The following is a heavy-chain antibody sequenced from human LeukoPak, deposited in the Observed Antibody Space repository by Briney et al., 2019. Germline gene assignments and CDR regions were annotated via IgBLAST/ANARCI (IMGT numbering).Heavy chain of an antibody. CDR3: AKDVSISAAGTGDLDY. V-gene: IGHV3-43*02. Sequence: GGSLRLSCAASGFTFDDYAMHWVRQAPGKGLEWVSLISGDGSSTYYAGSVKGRFTISRDNSKNSLYLQMNSLRTEDTALYCCAKDVSISAAGTGDLDYWGQGTLVTVSS. CDR2: ISGDGSST. D-gene: IGHD6-13*01. CDR1: GFTFDDYA. J-gene: IGHJ4*02.